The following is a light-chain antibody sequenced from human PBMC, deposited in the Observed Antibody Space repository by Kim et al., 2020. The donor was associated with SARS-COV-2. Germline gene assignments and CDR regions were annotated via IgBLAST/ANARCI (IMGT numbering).Light chain of an antibody. V-gene: IGLV2-14*03. CDR1: SRDVGGYNY. CDR2: DVS. Sequence: GQSITISGTGTSRDVGGYNYVSWYQHHPGKAPKLMIYDVSKRPSGVSNRFSGSKSGNTASLTISGLQAEDEADYFCSSYTSSTTWVFGGGTQLTVL. J-gene: IGLJ3*02. CDR3: SSYTSSTTWV.